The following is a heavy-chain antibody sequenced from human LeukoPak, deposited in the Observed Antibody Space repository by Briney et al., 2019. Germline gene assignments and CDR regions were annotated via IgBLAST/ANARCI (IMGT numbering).Heavy chain of an antibody. CDR1: GYIFTSYY. CDR3: AREPPSQRTVVDTLT. Sequence: ASVKVSCKASGYIFTSYYMQWVRQAPGQGLEWMGIINPSGGSTNYAQKFQGRVTMTRDTSTSTVYMELSSLRSEDTAVYYCAREPPSQRTVVDTLTWGQGTQVTVSS. J-gene: IGHJ5*02. CDR2: INPSGGST. D-gene: IGHD5-18*01. V-gene: IGHV1-46*01.